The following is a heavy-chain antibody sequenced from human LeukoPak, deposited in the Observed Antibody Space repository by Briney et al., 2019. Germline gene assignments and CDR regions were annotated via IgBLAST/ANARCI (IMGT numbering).Heavy chain of an antibody. Sequence: GGSLRLSCAASGFTFSSYSMNWVRQAPGKGLEWVSAISGSGGSTYYADSVKGRFTISRDNSKNTLYLQMNSLRAEDTAVYYCAKEEYYYDSSGYYYLDYWGQGTLVTVSS. J-gene: IGHJ4*02. D-gene: IGHD3-22*01. V-gene: IGHV3-23*01. CDR1: GFTFSSYS. CDR3: AKEEYYYDSSGYYYLDY. CDR2: ISGSGGST.